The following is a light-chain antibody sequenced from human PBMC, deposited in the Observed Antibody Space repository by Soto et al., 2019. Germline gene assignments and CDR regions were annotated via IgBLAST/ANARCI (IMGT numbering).Light chain of an antibody. J-gene: IGKJ4*01. V-gene: IGKV3D-15*01. CDR1: QSVRSN. CDR2: DIS. Sequence: EIVLTQSPGTLSLSPGEGATLSCRASQSVRSNYLAWYQQKPGQAPRLLIYDISTRATGVPTRISGSGSGTEFTLTISSLQSEDFAVYYCQQYNSWPLTFGGGTKVDIK. CDR3: QQYNSWPLT.